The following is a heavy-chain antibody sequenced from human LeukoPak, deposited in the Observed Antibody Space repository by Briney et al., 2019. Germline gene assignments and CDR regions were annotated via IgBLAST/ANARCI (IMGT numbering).Heavy chain of an antibody. CDR2: TRNKANSYTT. V-gene: IGHV3-72*01. CDR1: GFTFSDHY. CDR3: ARGHSGYEATFDY. Sequence: QPGGSLRLSCAASGFTFSDHYMDWVRQAPGKGLEWVGRTRNKANSYTTEYAASVKGRFTISRDDSKNSLYLQMNSLKTEDTAVYYCARGHSGYEATFDYWGQGTLVTVSS. J-gene: IGHJ4*02. D-gene: IGHD5-12*01.